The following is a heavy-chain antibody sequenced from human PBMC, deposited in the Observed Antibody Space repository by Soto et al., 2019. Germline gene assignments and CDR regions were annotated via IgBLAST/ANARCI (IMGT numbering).Heavy chain of an antibody. D-gene: IGHD3-3*01. Sequence: QVQLVQSGAEVKKPGASVKVSCKASGYTFTSYYMHWVRQAPGQGLEWMGIINPSGGSTSYAQKFQGRVTMTRDTSTSTVYMELSSLRSEDTAVYYCARVRFWSGYGPDQGADYFDYWGQGTLVTVSS. CDR3: ARVRFWSGYGPDQGADYFDY. J-gene: IGHJ4*02. V-gene: IGHV1-46*01. CDR1: GYTFTSYY. CDR2: INPSGGST.